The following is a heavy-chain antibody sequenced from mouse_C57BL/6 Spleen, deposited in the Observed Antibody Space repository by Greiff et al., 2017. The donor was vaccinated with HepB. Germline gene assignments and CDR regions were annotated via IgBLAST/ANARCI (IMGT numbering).Heavy chain of an antibody. J-gene: IGHJ1*03. CDR2: INPNNGGT. V-gene: IGHV1-18*01. CDR3: AREMGPNVYSGSYGYIYV. D-gene: IGHD6-5*01. Sequence: EVQLQQSGPELVKPGASVKIPCKASGYTFTDYNMDWVKQSHGKSLEWIGDINPNNGGTIYNQKFKGKATLTVDKSSSTAYMELRSLTSKDTAVYYCAREMGPNVYSGSYGYIYVWGTGTTVTV. CDR1: GYTFTDYN.